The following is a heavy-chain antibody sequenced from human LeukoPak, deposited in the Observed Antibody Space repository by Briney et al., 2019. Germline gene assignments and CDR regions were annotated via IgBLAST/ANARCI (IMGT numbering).Heavy chain of an antibody. CDR1: GFTFSSYS. Sequence: GGSLRLSCAASGFTFSSYSMSWVRQAPGKGLEWVANIKQDGSEKYYVDSVKGRFTTSRDNAKKSLYLQMNSLRAEDTAVYYCARDKIVGATNFDYWGQGTLVTVSS. CDR2: IKQDGSEK. J-gene: IGHJ4*02. V-gene: IGHV3-7*03. D-gene: IGHD1-26*01. CDR3: ARDKIVGATNFDY.